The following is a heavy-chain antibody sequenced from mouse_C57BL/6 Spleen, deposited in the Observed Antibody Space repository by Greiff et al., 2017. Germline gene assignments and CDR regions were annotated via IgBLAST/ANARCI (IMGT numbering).Heavy chain of an antibody. V-gene: IGHV5-9*01. CDR2: ISGGGGNT. CDR1: GFTFSSYT. Sequence: DVQLVEPGGGLVKPGGSLKLSCAASGFTFSSYTMSWVRQTPEKRLEWVATISGGGGNTNSPDSVKGRFTITRDNAKNTLYLQLSSLRSEDTALYYCASHDGYYPYYFDYWGQGTTLTVSA. J-gene: IGHJ2*01. CDR3: ASHDGYYPYYFDY. D-gene: IGHD2-3*01.